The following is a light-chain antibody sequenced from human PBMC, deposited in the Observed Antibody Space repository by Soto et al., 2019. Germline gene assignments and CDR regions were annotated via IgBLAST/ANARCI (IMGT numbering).Light chain of an antibody. CDR2: EES. CDR1: QSVSGW. V-gene: IGKV1-5*01. CDR3: QQVKTYPRT. Sequence: DIQMTQSPSTLSASVVDTVTVTCLASQSVSGWLAWYQQKPGKPPKLLIYEESTLHSGVPSRFSGRKSGTQFTLTIDSLQPEDFATYYCQQVKTYPRTFGGGAKVDI. J-gene: IGKJ4*01.